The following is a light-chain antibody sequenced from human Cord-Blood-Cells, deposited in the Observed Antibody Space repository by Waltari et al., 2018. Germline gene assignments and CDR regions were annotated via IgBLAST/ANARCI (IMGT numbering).Light chain of an antibody. CDR1: PSVTSSY. J-gene: IGKJ4*01. CDR3: QQYGSSLT. CDR2: GAS. V-gene: IGKV3-20*01. Sequence: EMVLTQSPGALSLSPGERATLSCRASPSVTSSYLAWYQQNPGQAPRLLIYGASSNATGIPDRFSGSGYGTDCTRSISRREPEEFAVYCCQQYGSSLTFGRGTKVEIK.